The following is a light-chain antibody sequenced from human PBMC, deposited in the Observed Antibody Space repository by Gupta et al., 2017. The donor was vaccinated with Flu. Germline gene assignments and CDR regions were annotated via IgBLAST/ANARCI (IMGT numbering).Light chain of an antibody. Sequence: QSALTQPASVSGSPGQSITISCNGTSGDVGTYHFVSWYQQHPGKAPKLMIYEVTNRPSGVSGRFSGSKSGNTASLTISGLQPEDEADYYCASYRDYDTWVFGGGTKVAVL. CDR2: EVT. CDR3: ASYRDYDTWV. J-gene: IGLJ3*02. CDR1: SGDVGTYHF. V-gene: IGLV2-14*01.